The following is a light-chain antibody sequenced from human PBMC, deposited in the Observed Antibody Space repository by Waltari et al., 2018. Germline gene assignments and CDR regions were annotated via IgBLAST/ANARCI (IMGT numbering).Light chain of an antibody. CDR3: QQSYSTPWT. Sequence: DIQMTQSPSSLSASVGDRVTITCRASQSISSYLNWYKQKPGKAPKLLIYAPSSLQSGVPSRFRGSGSGTDFTLTISSLQPEDFATYYCQQSYSTPWTFGQGTKVEIK. J-gene: IGKJ1*01. CDR1: QSISSY. CDR2: APS. V-gene: IGKV1-39*01.